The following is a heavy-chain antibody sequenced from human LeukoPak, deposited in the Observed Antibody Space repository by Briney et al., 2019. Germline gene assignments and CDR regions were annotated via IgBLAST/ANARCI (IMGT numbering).Heavy chain of an antibody. CDR1: GGSFSGYY. J-gene: IGHJ4*02. CDR2: INHSGST. CDR3: ASFYSSSWYFDY. D-gene: IGHD6-13*01. V-gene: IGHV4-34*01. Sequence: SETLSLTCAVDGGSFSGYYWSWIRQPPGKGLEWIGEINHSGSTNYNPSLKSRVTISVDTSKNQFSLKLSSVTAADTAVYYCASFYSSSWYFDYWGQGTLVTVSS.